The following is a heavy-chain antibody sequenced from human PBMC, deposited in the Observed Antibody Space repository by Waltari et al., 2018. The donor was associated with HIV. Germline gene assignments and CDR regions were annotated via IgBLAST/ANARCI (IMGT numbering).Heavy chain of an antibody. CDR1: GGSISSSSYY. D-gene: IGHD2-15*01. CDR2: IYYSGST. J-gene: IGHJ4*02. CDR3: ARTYCSGGSCYSNYFHY. V-gene: IGHV4-39*07. Sequence: QLQLQESGPGLVKPSETLSLTCTVSGGSISSSSYYWGCIRQPPGKGLEWIGSIYYSGSTYYNPSLKSRVTISVDTSKNQFSLKLSSVTAADTAVYYCARTYCSGGSCYSNYFHYWGQGTLVTVSS.